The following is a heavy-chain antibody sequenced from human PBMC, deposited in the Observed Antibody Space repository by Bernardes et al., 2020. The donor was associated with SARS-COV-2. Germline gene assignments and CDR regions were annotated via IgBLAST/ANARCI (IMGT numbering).Heavy chain of an antibody. CDR2: IYYSGTT. CDR1: GSSITSHY. V-gene: IGHV4-59*11. D-gene: IGHD3-10*01. J-gene: IGHJ5*01. Sequence: SETLSLTCTVSGSSITSHYWSWIRQPPGKAMEWIWYIYYSGTTNYNPSLKSRVTISIDTSKNQFSLRLTSLTAADTAVYYCARDNTYNWFDSWGQGTLVTVSS. CDR3: ARDNTYNWFDS.